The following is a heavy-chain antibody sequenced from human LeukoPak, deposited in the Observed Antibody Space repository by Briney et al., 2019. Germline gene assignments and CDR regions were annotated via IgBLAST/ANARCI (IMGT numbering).Heavy chain of an antibody. Sequence: SETLSLTCAVYGGSFSGYYWSWIRQPPGKGLEWIGEINHSGSTNYNPSLKSRVTISADTSKNQFSLKLSSVTAADTAVYYCARSSGWPDYWGQGTLVTVSS. J-gene: IGHJ4*02. CDR1: GGSFSGYY. CDR2: INHSGST. V-gene: IGHV4-34*01. D-gene: IGHD6-19*01. CDR3: ARSSGWPDY.